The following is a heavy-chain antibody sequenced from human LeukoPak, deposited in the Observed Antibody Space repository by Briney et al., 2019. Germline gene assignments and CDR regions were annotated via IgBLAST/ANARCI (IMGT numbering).Heavy chain of an antibody. CDR3: ATVIVANDAFDI. CDR2: FDPEDGET. D-gene: IGHD3-22*01. J-gene: IGHJ3*02. CDR1: GYTLTELS. V-gene: IGHV1-24*01. Sequence: ASVKVSCKVSGYTLTELSMHWVRQAPGKGLEWMGGFDPEDGETIYAQKFQGRVTMTEDTSTDTAYMELSSLRSEDTAVYYCATVIVANDAFDIWGQGTMVTVSS.